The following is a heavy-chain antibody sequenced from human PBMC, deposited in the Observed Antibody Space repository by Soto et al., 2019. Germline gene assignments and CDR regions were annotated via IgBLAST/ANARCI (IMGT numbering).Heavy chain of an antibody. CDR1: GLTFGNYA. CDR2: ISGDSGRT. J-gene: IGHJ2*01. Sequence: EVQLLESGGGLVQPGGSVRLSCAASGLTFGNYAMSWVRQAPGKGLEWVSAISGDSGRTYYADSVKGRFTISRDNSKNTLYLQMNTLRAEYTAVYYCAVTPNCGRDCSAASYWYSDIWGRGTLVTVSS. D-gene: IGHD2-21*02. CDR3: AVTPNCGRDCSAASYWYSDI. V-gene: IGHV3-23*01.